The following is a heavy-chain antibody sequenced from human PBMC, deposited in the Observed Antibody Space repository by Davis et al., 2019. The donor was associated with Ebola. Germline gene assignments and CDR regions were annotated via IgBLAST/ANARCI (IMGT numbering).Heavy chain of an antibody. J-gene: IGHJ6*04. CDR2: IRTKTNNHSN. CDR3: AKSGLSFGVVKYHYGMDV. CDR1: GFTFSVSA. Sequence: PGGSLRLSCAASGFTFSVSAIHWVRQAPGKGLEWVGRIRTKTNNHSNVYAASVKGRFTISRDDSKSTAFLQMNSLKTEDTAVYYCAKSGLSFGVVKYHYGMDVWGKGTTVTVSS. D-gene: IGHD3-3*01. V-gene: IGHV3-73*01.